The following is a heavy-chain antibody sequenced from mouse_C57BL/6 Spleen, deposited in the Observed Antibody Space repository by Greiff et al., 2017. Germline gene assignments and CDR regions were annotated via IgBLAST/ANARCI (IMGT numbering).Heavy chain of an antibody. Sequence: EVQVVESGAELVKPGASVKLSCTASGFNIEDYYMHWVKQRTEQGLEWIGRIDPEDGETKYAPKFQGKATITADTSSNTAYLQLSSLTSEDTAFYYCAISTVVATWDYWGQGTTLTVSS. J-gene: IGHJ2*01. CDR3: AISTVVATWDY. CDR2: IDPEDGET. CDR1: GFNIEDYY. V-gene: IGHV14-2*01. D-gene: IGHD1-1*01.